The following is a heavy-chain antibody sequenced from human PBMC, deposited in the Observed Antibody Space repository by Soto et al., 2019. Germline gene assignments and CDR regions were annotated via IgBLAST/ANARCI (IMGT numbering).Heavy chain of an antibody. Sequence: GGSLRLSCAASGFSFRDYWVTWVRQAPGKGLDWVANIKQDGSEKYYLDSLKGRFTISRDNAKNSVYLPMNSLRAEDTAVYYCARGKDGRRAGTYYFDMDVWGKGTTVTVSS. CDR1: GFSFRDYW. D-gene: IGHD1-1*01. V-gene: IGHV3-7*01. CDR2: IKQDGSEK. CDR3: ARGKDGRRAGTYYFDMDV. J-gene: IGHJ6*03.